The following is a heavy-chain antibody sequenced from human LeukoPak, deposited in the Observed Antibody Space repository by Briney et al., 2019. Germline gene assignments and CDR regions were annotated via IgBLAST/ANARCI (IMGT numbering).Heavy chain of an antibody. V-gene: IGHV3-53*01. Sequence: GSLRLSCAASGFTVSHYYMTWVRQAPGKGLECVSVIYSGGSTYSADSVKGRFTISRDNSRNMVYLQMSSLRAEDTAVYYCARTRGSHPSPFDSWGQGTLVTVSS. CDR2: IYSGGST. D-gene: IGHD3-10*01. J-gene: IGHJ4*02. CDR3: ARTRGSHPSPFDS. CDR1: GFTVSHYY.